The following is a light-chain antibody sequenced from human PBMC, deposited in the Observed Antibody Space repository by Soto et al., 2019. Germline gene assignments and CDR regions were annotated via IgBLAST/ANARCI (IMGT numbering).Light chain of an antibody. CDR2: GAS. V-gene: IGKV3-15*01. J-gene: IGKJ1*01. CDR3: QQYHNWPRT. Sequence: EIVMTQSPATLSVSPGESATLSCMASQSVSSNLAWYQQKPGQAPRLLIYGASTRATGIPARFSGSGSGTEFTLTITSLQSEDFAVYYCQQYHNWPRTFGQGTKVDI. CDR1: QSVSSN.